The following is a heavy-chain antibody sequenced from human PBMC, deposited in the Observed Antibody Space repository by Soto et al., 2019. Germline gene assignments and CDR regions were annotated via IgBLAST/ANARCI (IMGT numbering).Heavy chain of an antibody. CDR2: VSAYNGDK. V-gene: IGHV1-18*01. Sequence: ASVKVSCKASGYTFTNYGINWVRQAPGQGLQWMAWVSAYNGDKNYAEEFQGRVTVTTDTSTTTAYMDLRSLTSDDTAVYYCARGVYTSMLPYYFDYWGRGTLVTVSS. CDR1: GYTFTNYG. J-gene: IGHJ4*02. D-gene: IGHD3-16*01. CDR3: ARGVYTSMLPYYFDY.